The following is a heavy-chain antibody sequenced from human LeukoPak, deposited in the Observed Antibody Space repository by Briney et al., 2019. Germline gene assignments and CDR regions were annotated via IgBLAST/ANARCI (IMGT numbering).Heavy chain of an antibody. Sequence: PGGSLRLSCAASGFTFSSYSMNWVRQAPGKGLEWVSSISSSGSTIYYADSVKGRFTISRDNAKNSLYLQMNSLRAEDTAEYYCAKDGSGPFIVVVPAAFDYWGQGTLVTVSS. J-gene: IGHJ4*02. CDR2: ISSSGSTI. D-gene: IGHD2-2*01. CDR1: GFTFSSYS. CDR3: AKDGSGPFIVVVPAAFDY. V-gene: IGHV3-21*04.